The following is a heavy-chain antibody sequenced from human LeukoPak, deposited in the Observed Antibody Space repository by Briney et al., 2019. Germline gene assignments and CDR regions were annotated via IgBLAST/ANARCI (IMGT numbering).Heavy chain of an antibody. Sequence: PSETLSLTCAVYGGSFSGYYWSWIRQPPGKGLEWIGEINHSGSTNYNPSLRSRVTISVDTSKNQFSLKLSSVTAADTAVYYCARGSVVAALTYWGQGTLVTVSS. CDR2: INHSGST. D-gene: IGHD2-15*01. V-gene: IGHV4-34*01. CDR1: GGSFSGYY. CDR3: ARGSVVAALTY. J-gene: IGHJ4*02.